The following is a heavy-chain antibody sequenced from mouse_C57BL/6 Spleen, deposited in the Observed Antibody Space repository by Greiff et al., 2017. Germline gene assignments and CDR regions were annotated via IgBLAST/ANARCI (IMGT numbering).Heavy chain of an antibody. V-gene: IGHV5-16*01. D-gene: IGHD5-5*01. CDR2: INYDGSST. Sequence: EVQRVESEGGLVQPGSSMKLSCTASGFTFSDYYMAWVRQVPEKGLEWVANINYDGSSTYYLDSLKSRFIISRDNAKNILYLQMSSLKSEDTATYYCARSHYLWYFDVWGTGTTVTVSS. CDR1: GFTFSDYY. CDR3: ARSHYLWYFDV. J-gene: IGHJ1*03.